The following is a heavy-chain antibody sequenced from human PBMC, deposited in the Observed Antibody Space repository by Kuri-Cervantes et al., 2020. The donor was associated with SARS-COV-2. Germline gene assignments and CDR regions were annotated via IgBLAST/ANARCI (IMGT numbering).Heavy chain of an antibody. CDR2: INPNSGGT. CDR1: GYTFTGYY. V-gene: IGHV1-2*02. J-gene: IGHJ4*02. Sequence: ASVNVSCKASGYTFTGYYMHWVRQAPGQGLEWMGWINPNSGGTNYAQKFKGRVTMTRDTSISTAYMELSRLRADDTAVYYCASSPLGGGIDYWGQGTLVTVSS. CDR3: ASSPLGGGIDY. D-gene: IGHD1-26*01.